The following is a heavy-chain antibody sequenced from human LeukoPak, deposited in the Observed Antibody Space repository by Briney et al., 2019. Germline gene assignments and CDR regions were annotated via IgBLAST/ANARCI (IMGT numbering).Heavy chain of an antibody. CDR1: GGSISSGSYY. CDR2: IYTSGST. J-gene: IGHJ4*02. CDR3: ARRRSGYSYGL. V-gene: IGHV4-61*02. D-gene: IGHD5-18*01. Sequence: SETLSFTCTVSGGSISSGSYYWSWIRQPAGKGLEWIGRIYTSGSTNYNPSLKSRVTISVDTSKNQFSLKLSSVTAADTAVYYCARRRSGYSYGLWGQGTLVTVSS.